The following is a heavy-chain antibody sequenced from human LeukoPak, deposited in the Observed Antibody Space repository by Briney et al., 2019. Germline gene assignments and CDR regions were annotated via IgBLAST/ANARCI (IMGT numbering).Heavy chain of an antibody. Sequence: GGSLRLSCAASGFTFSSYGMHWVRQAPGKGLEWVAFIRYDGSNKYYADSVKGRFTISRDNSKNTLYLQMNSLRAEDTAVYYCAKGGKYSSSWYAFDIWGQGTMVTVSS. D-gene: IGHD6-13*01. CDR1: GFTFSSYG. V-gene: IGHV3-30*02. CDR2: IRYDGSNK. CDR3: AKGGKYSSSWYAFDI. J-gene: IGHJ3*02.